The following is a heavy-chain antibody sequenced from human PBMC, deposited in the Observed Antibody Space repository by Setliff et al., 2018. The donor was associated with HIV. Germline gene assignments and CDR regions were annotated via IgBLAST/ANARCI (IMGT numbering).Heavy chain of an antibody. D-gene: IGHD5-12*01. J-gene: IGHJ4*02. CDR2: IYFTGSS. V-gene: IGHV4-59*08. Sequence: SETLSLTCTVSGGSISNSYWSWIRQPPGKGLEWIGSIYFTGSSDNNPSLKSRVTMSVDTSKNQFSLKLSSVTAADTAVFYCARHTFDKYGGSGAYFDYWGQGTLVTVSS. CDR1: GGSISNSY. CDR3: ARHTFDKYGGSGAYFDY.